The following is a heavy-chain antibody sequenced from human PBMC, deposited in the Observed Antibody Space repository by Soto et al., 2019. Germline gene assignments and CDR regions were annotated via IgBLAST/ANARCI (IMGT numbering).Heavy chain of an antibody. D-gene: IGHD3-22*01. CDR3: ARVYYDSSGYYYVPYAFDI. CDR2: IYHSGST. J-gene: IGHJ3*02. V-gene: IGHV4-4*02. CDR1: GGSISSSNW. Sequence: SETLSLTCAVSGGSISSSNWWSWVRQPPGKGLEWIGEIYHSGSTNYNPSLKSRVTISVDKSKNQFSLKLSSVTAADTAVYYCARVYYDSSGYYYVPYAFDIWGQGTTVTVSS.